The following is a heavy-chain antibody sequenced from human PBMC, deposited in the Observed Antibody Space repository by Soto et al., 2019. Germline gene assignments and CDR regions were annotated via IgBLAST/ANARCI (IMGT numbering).Heavy chain of an antibody. V-gene: IGHV3-30*03. CDR2: ISYDGSNK. D-gene: IGHD2-2*02. CDR1: GFTFSSYG. CDR3: ARTYM. J-gene: IGHJ4*02. Sequence: QVQLVESGGGVVQPGRSLRLACAASGFTFSSYGMHWVRQAPGKGLEWVAVISYDGSNKYYADSVKGRFTISRDDSENTVFLQMNSLRAEDTAVYYCARTYMWGQGTLVTVSS.